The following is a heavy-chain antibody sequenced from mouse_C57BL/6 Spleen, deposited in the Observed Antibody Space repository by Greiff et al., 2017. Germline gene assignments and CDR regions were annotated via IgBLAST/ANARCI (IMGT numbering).Heavy chain of an antibody. CDR1: GFTFTDYY. CDR3: ARDRGRSYAMDY. V-gene: IGHV7-3*01. CDR2: IRNKANGYTT. J-gene: IGHJ4*01. Sequence: EVKLVESGGGLVQPGGSLSLSCAASGFTFTDYYMSWVRQPPGKALEWLGFIRNKANGYTTEYSASVKGRFIISRDNSQSILYLQMNALGAEDSATYYCARDRGRSYAMDYWGQGTSVTVSS.